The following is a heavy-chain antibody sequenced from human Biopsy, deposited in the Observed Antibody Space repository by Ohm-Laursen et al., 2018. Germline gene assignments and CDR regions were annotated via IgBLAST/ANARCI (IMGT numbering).Heavy chain of an antibody. CDR3: AKDRYPSSWHYYYGMDG. D-gene: IGHD6-13*01. V-gene: IGHV3-9*01. J-gene: IGHJ6*02. Sequence: SLRLSCAAPGFSFDNYVMHWVRQAPGKGLEWVSGISWNSDSIGYADSVKGRFTISRDNAKNSLYLQMNSLRSEDTALYYCAKDRYPSSWHYYYGMDGWGQGTTVTVSS. CDR1: GFSFDNYV. CDR2: ISWNSDSI.